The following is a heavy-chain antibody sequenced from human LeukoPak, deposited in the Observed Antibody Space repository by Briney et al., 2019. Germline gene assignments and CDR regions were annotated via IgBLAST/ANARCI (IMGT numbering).Heavy chain of an antibody. Sequence: PGGSLRLSCAASGFTSNNYAMSWVRQAPGKGLEWVSTVSGCGAIAYYTDSDKGRFTISRDNSKNTLYLQMSSLTAKDTAVYYCAKDRSIGTYYTFDSWGQGTLVTVSS. CDR2: VSGCGAIA. CDR1: GFTSNNYA. V-gene: IGHV3-23*01. CDR3: AKDRSIGTYYTFDS. D-gene: IGHD1-26*01. J-gene: IGHJ4*02.